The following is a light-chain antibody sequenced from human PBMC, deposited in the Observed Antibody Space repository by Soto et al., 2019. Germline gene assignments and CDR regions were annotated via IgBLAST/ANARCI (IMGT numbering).Light chain of an antibody. CDR3: QQGHNWPLT. Sequence: EIVMTQSPATLSLSPGERDTLSCRASQSINSELAWYQQKPGQPPRLLIYGASTRATGVTARFTGTXXGSXFTLTISGLQSEDFAVYYCQQGHNWPLTFGQGTRLEI. CDR2: GAS. CDR1: QSINSE. J-gene: IGKJ2*01. V-gene: IGKV3-15*01.